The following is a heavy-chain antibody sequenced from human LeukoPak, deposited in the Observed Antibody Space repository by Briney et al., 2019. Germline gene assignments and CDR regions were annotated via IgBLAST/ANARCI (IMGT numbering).Heavy chain of an antibody. Sequence: GGSLRLSCAASGFTFSTYSMDWVRQAPGKGLEWVSYISSSSNTIYYADSVKGRFTISRDNAKNSLYLQMNSLRAEDTAVYYCARAAAGYYFDYWGQGTLVTVSS. CDR2: ISSSSNTI. V-gene: IGHV3-48*01. CDR3: ARAAAGYYFDY. CDR1: GFTFSTYS. D-gene: IGHD6-13*01. J-gene: IGHJ4*02.